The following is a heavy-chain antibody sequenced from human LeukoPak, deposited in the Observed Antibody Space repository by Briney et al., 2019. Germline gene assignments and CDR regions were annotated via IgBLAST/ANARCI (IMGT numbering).Heavy chain of an antibody. V-gene: IGHV4-39*07. CDR2: IYYSGST. Sequence: SETLSLTCTVSGGSISSSSYYWGWIRQPPGKGLEWIGSIYYSGSTYYNPSLKSRVTISVDTSKNQFSLRLSSVTAADTAVYYCAREGFGDFPYYFDYWGQGTLVTVSS. CDR3: AREGFGDFPYYFDY. CDR1: GGSISSSSYY. D-gene: IGHD2-21*02. J-gene: IGHJ4*02.